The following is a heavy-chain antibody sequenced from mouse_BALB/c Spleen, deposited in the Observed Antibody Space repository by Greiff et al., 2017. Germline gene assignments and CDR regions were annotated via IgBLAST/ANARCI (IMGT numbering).Heavy chain of an antibody. Sequence: VQLKESGPSLVKPSQTLSLTCSVTGDSITSGYWNWIRKFPGNKLEYMGYISYSGSTYYNPSLKSRISITRDTSKNQYYLQLNSVTTEDTATYYCARLNYDYDLYYFDYWGQGTTLTVSS. D-gene: IGHD2-4*01. J-gene: IGHJ2*01. V-gene: IGHV3-8*02. CDR1: GDSITSGY. CDR3: ARLNYDYDLYYFDY. CDR2: ISYSGST.